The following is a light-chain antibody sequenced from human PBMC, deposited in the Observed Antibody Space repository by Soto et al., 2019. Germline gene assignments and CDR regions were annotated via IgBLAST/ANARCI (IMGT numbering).Light chain of an antibody. J-gene: IGLJ1*01. CDR3: CSYAGDKTYV. CDR2: EAS. Sequence: QSVLTQPASVSGSPGQSITISCTVTGSDVRTYNLVSWYQQHPGKVPKLIIYEASKRPSGVSNRFSGSQPGNTASLTVSGLQAEDEADYYCCSYAGDKTYVFGYGTKVTVL. CDR1: GSDVRTYNL. V-gene: IGLV2-23*01.